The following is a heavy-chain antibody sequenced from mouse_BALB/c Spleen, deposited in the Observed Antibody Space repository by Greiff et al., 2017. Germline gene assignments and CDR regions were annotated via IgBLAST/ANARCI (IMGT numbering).Heavy chain of an antibody. CDR2: ISSGSSTI. V-gene: IGHV5-17*02. CDR3: DRDGN. J-gene: IGHJ3*01. Sequence: EVQVVESGGGLVQPGGSRKLSCAASGFTFSSFGMHWVRQAPEKGLEWVAYISSGSSTIYYADTVKGRFTISRDNPKNTLFLQMTSLRSEDTAMYYCDRDGNWGQGTLVTVSA. D-gene: IGHD2-1*01. CDR1: GFTFSSFG.